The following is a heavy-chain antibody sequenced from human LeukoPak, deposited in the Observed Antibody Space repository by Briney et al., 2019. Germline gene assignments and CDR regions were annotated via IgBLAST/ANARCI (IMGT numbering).Heavy chain of an antibody. V-gene: IGHV3-49*04. CDR2: IRSKAYGGTT. J-gene: IGHJ5*02. Sequence: GGSLRLSCTASGFTFGDYAMSWVRQAPGKGLERVGFIRSKAYGGTTEYAASVKGRFTISRDDSKSIAYLQMNSLKTENTAVYYCTRNSYGSGRHTNWFGPLGQGTLVTVSS. CDR3: TRNSYGSGRHTNWFGP. D-gene: IGHD3-10*01. CDR1: GFTFGDYA.